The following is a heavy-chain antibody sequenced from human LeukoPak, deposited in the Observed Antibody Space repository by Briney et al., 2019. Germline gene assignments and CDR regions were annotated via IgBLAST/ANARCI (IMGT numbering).Heavy chain of an antibody. Sequence: GGSLRLSCAASGFTFSSYAMSWVRQASGKGLEWVSAISGSGGSTYYADSVKGRFTISRDNSKNTLYLQMNSLRAEDTAVYYCAKDLRFLEWLLSNWFDPWGQGTLVTVSS. D-gene: IGHD3-3*01. CDR3: AKDLRFLEWLLSNWFDP. J-gene: IGHJ5*02. CDR2: ISGSGGST. V-gene: IGHV3-23*01. CDR1: GFTFSSYA.